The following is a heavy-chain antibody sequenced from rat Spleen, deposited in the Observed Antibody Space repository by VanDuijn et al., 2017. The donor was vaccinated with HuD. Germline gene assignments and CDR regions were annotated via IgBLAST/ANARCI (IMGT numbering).Heavy chain of an antibody. CDR1: GFTFSSFA. Sequence: EVQLVESGGGLVQPGRSMKLSCAASGFTFSSFAMAWVRQAPKKGLEWVATITSGGSSTYYRDSVKGRFTISRDNAKSSLYLQMDSLRSEDTATYYCARQNWPYYFDYWGQGVMVTVSS. CDR2: ITSGGSST. V-gene: IGHV5-25*01. CDR3: ARQNWPYYFDY. J-gene: IGHJ2*01. D-gene: IGHD3-6*01.